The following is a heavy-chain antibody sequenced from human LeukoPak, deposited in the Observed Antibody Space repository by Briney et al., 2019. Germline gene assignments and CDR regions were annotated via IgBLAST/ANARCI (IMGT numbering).Heavy chain of an antibody. CDR1: GYTFTSYD. J-gene: IGHJ6*03. D-gene: IGHD3-10*01. V-gene: IGHV1-8*01. Sequence: ASVKVSGKASGYTFTSYDINWVRQATGQGLEWMGWMNPNSGNTGYAQKFQGRVTMTRNTSISTAYMELSSLRSEDTAAYYCARAMVRGVIINYYYMDVWGKGTTVTVSS. CDR2: MNPNSGNT. CDR3: ARAMVRGVIINYYYMDV.